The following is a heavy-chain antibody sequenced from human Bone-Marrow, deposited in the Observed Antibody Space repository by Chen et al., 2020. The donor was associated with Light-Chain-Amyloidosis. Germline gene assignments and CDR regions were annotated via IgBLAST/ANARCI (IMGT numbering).Heavy chain of an antibody. Sequence: EVQLVESGGALVQPGGSLRLSCAASGFTLNTYWMHWVRQPPGGGLVWVARMPTDVTQTVYADSVKGRFTVSRDDAKNTLYLEMNSLRVEDTGLYFCARDRGRFSYNRGGLDSWGQGTLVTVSS. J-gene: IGHJ4*02. CDR1: GFTLNTYW. CDR2: MPTDVTQT. D-gene: IGHD3-10*01. CDR3: ARDRGRFSYNRGGLDS. V-gene: IGHV3-74*01.